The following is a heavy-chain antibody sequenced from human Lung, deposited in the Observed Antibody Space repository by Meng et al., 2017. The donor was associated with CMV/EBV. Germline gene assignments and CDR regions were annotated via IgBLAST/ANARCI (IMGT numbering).Heavy chain of an antibody. J-gene: IGHJ6*02. CDR1: GYTFGGHY. V-gene: IGHV1-2*02. CDR3: ARDVISRSGYVYYYCGMDV. Sequence: SVXVSXXASGYTFGGHYMHWVRQAPGQGLEWMGWINPDSGGTNYAQKFQGRVTMTRDTSINTAYIELSSLRSADTAVYYCARDVISRSGYVYYYCGMDVCGQGXTVTVSS. CDR2: INPDSGGT. D-gene: IGHD3-3*01.